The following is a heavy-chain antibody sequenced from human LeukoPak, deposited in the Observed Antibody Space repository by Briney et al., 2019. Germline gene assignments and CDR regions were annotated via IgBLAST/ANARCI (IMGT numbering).Heavy chain of an antibody. Sequence: GGSLRLSCAASGFTFSSYSMNWVRQAPGKGLEWVSSISSSSSYIYYADSVKGRFTISRDNAKNSLYLQMNSLRAEDTAVYYCARDDTLWCGSSPCDAFDIWGQGTMVTVSS. J-gene: IGHJ3*02. D-gene: IGHD6-6*01. CDR2: ISSSSSYI. CDR3: ARDDTLWCGSSPCDAFDI. CDR1: GFTFSSYS. V-gene: IGHV3-21*01.